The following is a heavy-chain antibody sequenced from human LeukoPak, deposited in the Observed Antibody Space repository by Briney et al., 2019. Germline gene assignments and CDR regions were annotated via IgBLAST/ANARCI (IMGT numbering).Heavy chain of an antibody. CDR2: INPNGGGT. CDR3: ARDPYYTNSFDY. Sequence: ASVKVSCKASGNTFTGYYIHWVRQAPGQGLEWMGWINPNGGGTKYAQKFQGRVTVTGDTSINTAYMELSRLKSDDTAVYYCARDPYYTNSFDYWGQGTLVTVSS. V-gene: IGHV1-2*02. CDR1: GNTFTGYY. D-gene: IGHD3-10*01. J-gene: IGHJ4*02.